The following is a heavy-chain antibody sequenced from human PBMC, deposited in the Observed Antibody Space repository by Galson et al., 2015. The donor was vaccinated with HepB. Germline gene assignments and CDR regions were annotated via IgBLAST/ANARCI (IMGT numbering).Heavy chain of an antibody. CDR3: AKGGNYYDASAHYTSQDPLDY. Sequence: SLRLSCAASGFKFSSYAMSWVRQAPGKGLEWVSTTNGNGRSTHYANSVKGRFTISRDNSKNTLYLQMTTLRAGDTAVYYCAKGGNYYDASAHYTSQDPLDYWGQGALVTVSS. D-gene: IGHD3-22*01. CDR1: GFKFSSYA. J-gene: IGHJ4*02. V-gene: IGHV3-23*01. CDR2: TNGNGRST.